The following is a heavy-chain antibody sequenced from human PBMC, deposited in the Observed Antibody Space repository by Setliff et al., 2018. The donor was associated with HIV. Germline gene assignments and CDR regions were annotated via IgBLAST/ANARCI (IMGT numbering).Heavy chain of an antibody. J-gene: IGHJ6*03. CDR3: ARDGGGPGDYYYYYMDV. CDR1: GYTFTDYY. CDR2: INPKSGGT. D-gene: IGHD3-16*01. V-gene: IGHV1-2*02. Sequence: ASVKVSRKASGYTFTDYYMHWVRQAPGQGLEWMGWINPKSGGTNSALKFQGRVTMTRDTSISTAYMELSRLRSDDTAVYYCARDGGGPGDYYYYYMDVWAKGTTVTVSS.